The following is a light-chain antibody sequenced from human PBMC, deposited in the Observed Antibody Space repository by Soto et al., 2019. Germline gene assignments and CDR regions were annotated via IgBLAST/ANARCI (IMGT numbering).Light chain of an antibody. CDR2: EVS. Sequence: QSVLTQPASVSGSPGQSITISCTGTSSDVGGYNYVSWYQQHPGKAPKLMIYEVSNRPSGVSNRFSGSKSGNTASLTISGLQAEDEADYYCSSYTSSSITYGFGTGTKLTVL. V-gene: IGLV2-14*01. CDR1: SSDVGGYNY. J-gene: IGLJ1*01. CDR3: SSYTSSSITYG.